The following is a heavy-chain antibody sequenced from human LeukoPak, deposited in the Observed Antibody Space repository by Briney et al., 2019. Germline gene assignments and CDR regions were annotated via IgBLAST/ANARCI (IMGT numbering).Heavy chain of an antibody. D-gene: IGHD3-10*01. V-gene: IGHV3-30*04. CDR3: ARASMVRGVSGPHMDV. J-gene: IGHJ6*03. Sequence: QTGGSLRLSCAASGFTFSSYAMHWVRQAPGKGLEWVAVISYDGSNKYYADSVKGRFTISRDNSKNTLYLQMNSLRAEDTAVYYCARASMVRGVSGPHMDVWGKGTTVTVSS. CDR2: ISYDGSNK. CDR1: GFTFSSYA.